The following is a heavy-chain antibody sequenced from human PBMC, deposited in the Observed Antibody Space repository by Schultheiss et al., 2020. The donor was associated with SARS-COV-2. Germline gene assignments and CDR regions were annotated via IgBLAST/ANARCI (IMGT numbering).Heavy chain of an antibody. D-gene: IGHD4-23*01. V-gene: IGHV3-30*18. CDR1: GFTFSSYG. J-gene: IGHJ4*02. CDR3: AKALFFLTTVGTLGY. Sequence: GESLKISCAASGFTFSSYGMHWVRQAPGKGLEWVAVISYDGSNKYYADSVKGRFTISRDNSKNTLYLQMNSLRAEDTAVYYCAKALFFLTTVGTLGYWGQGTLVTGSS. CDR2: ISYDGSNK.